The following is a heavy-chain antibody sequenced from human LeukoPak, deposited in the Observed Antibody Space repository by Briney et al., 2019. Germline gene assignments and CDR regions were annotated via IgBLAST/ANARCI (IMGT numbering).Heavy chain of an antibody. D-gene: IGHD3-9*01. CDR3: ASRTYYDIFDI. CDR1: GFTFSNAW. V-gene: IGHV3-21*01. CDR2: ISSSSSYI. J-gene: IGHJ3*02. Sequence: KAGGSLRLSCAASGFTFSNAWMSWVRQAPGKGLEWVSSISSSSSYIYYADSVKGRFTISRDNAKNSLYLQMNSLRAEDTAVYYCASRTYYDIFDIWGQGTMVTVSS.